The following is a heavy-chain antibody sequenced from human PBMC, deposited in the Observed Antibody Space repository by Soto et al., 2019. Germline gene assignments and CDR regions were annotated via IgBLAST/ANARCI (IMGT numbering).Heavy chain of an antibody. D-gene: IGHD3-3*01. V-gene: IGHV4-34*01. Sequence: PSETMCPHRTLDGGNCACFAWIWIRQTPGKGLEWIGEIHHSGSTKYNPSLKSRVSLSVDTSTKQFSLKMTSMTAAVRCFYYCARGDDSWSGYLFWGHGTRGSVS. CDR2: IHHSGST. J-gene: IGHJ4*01. CDR3: ARGDDSWSGYLF. CDR1: GGNCACFA.